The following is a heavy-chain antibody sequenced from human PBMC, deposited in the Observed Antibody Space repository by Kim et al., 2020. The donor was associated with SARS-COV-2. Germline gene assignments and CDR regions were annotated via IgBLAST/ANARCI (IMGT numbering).Heavy chain of an antibody. CDR1: GFTFSSYW. CDR2: IKQDGSEK. Sequence: GGSLRLSCAASGFTFSSYWMSWVRQAPGKGLEWVANIKQDGSEKYYVDSVKGRFTISRDNAKNSLYLQMNSLRAEDTAVCYCARGPLPGKLVVFGWYLDYWGQGTLVTVSS. D-gene: IGHD3-9*01. CDR3: ARGPLPGKLVVFGWYLDY. V-gene: IGHV3-7*01. J-gene: IGHJ4*02.